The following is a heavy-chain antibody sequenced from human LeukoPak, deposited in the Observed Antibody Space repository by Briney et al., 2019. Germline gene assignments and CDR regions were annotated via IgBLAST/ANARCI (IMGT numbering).Heavy chain of an antibody. J-gene: IGHJ4*02. CDR3: SRVGPGGAGAFDY. CDR2: VKQDGSEK. D-gene: IGHD6-13*01. Sequence: PGGSLRLSCAASGFIFTNDWMSWVRQAPGKGLEWVANVKQDGSEKDYVDSVKGRFTISRENAKNLLYLQMNSLRTEDTAVYYCSRVGPGGAGAFDYWGQGTLVTVSS. V-gene: IGHV3-7*01. CDR1: GFIFTNDW.